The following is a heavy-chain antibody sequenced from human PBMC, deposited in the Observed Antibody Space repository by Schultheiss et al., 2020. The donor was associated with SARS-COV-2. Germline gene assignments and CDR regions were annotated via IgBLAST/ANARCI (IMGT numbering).Heavy chain of an antibody. Sequence: ASVKVSCKVSGYTLTELSMHWVRQAPGKGLEWMGWINPNSGGTNYAQKFQGWVTMTRDTSTSTVYMELSSLRSEDTAVYYCASQGTQYYYYYGMDVWGQGTTVTVSS. CDR1: GYTLTELS. CDR3: ASQGTQYYYYYGMDV. CDR2: INPNSGGT. J-gene: IGHJ6*02. V-gene: IGHV1-2*04. D-gene: IGHD1-1*01.